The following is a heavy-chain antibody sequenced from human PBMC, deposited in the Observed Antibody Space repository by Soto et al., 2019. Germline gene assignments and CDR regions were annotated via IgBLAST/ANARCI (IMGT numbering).Heavy chain of an antibody. Sequence: QVQLVESGGGVVQPGRSLRLSCAASGFTFSSYAMHWVRQAPGKGLEWVAVISYDGSNKYYADSVKGRFTISRDNSKNTLYLQMNSLRAEDTGVYYCARDRSNTGSGAPLRYWGRGTLVPVSS. CDR1: GFTFSSYA. J-gene: IGHJ4*02. CDR3: ARDRSNTGSGAPLRY. CDR2: ISYDGSNK. D-gene: IGHD3-10*01. V-gene: IGHV3-30-3*01.